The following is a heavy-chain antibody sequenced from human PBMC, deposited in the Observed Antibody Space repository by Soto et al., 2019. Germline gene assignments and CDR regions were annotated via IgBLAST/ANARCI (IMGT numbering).Heavy chain of an antibody. CDR2: MSGSGGTT. Sequence: GGSLRLSAVASRFTFSSYALKWVRQATGRGLEWVSAMSGSGGTTYYADSVKGRFTISRDNSKNTLFLQMNSRRAEDAAIYYCAKSPKGISTSFDYWGQRSLVTVSS. CDR1: RFTFSSYA. D-gene: IGHD2-2*01. V-gene: IGHV3-23*01. CDR3: AKSPKGISTSFDY. J-gene: IGHJ4*02.